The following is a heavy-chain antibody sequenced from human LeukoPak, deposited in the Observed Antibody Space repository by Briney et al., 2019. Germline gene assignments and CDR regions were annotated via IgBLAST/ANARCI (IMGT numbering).Heavy chain of an antibody. CDR3: ARQIYGDLYCFDY. V-gene: IGHV4-30-4*01. CDR1: GGSISSGDYY. J-gene: IGHJ4*02. Sequence: PSQTLSLTCTVSGGSISSGDYYWSWIRQPPGKGLEWIGYIYYSGSSYYIPSLKSRVTMSADTSKNQFSLRLSSVTAADTAVYYCARQIYGDLYCFDYWGQGTLVTVSS. D-gene: IGHD4-17*01. CDR2: IYYSGSS.